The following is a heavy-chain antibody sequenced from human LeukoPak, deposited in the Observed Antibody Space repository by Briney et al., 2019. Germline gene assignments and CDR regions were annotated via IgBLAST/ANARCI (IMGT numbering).Heavy chain of an antibody. Sequence: RAASVKVSCKASGDTFIPYTFSWVRQAPGQGLEWIGRIIPSLDMANYAHKFQGRVTLSVDRDTATTYMEVTSLRSEDTAIYYCARDHCSPGTCLGGHWGQGTLVTVSS. D-gene: IGHD2-15*01. CDR2: IIPSLDMA. CDR3: ARDHCSPGTCLGGH. CDR1: GDTFIPYT. V-gene: IGHV1-69*04. J-gene: IGHJ4*02.